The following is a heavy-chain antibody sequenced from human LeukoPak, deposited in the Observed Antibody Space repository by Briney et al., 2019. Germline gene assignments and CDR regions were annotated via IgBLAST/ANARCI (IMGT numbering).Heavy chain of an antibody. CDR3: ARGSIGGNAFDI. D-gene: IGHD3-16*02. J-gene: IGHJ3*02. Sequence: SETLSLTCTVSDDSISDYYRGWIRQPPGKGLEWIGYFYNSGRSTYNPSLKSRVTISVDRSKNQFSLKLSSVTAADTAVYYCARGSIGGNAFDIWGQGTMVTVSS. CDR2: FYNSGRS. V-gene: IGHV4-59*08. CDR1: DDSISDYY.